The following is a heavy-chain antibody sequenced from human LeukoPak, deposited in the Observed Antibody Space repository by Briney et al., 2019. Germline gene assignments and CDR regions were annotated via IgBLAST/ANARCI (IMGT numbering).Heavy chain of an antibody. CDR1: GGSFSGYY. V-gene: IGHV4-34*01. D-gene: IGHD1-26*01. Sequence: PSETLSLTCAVYGGSFSGYYWSWIRQPPGKGLGWIGEINHSGSTNYNPSLKSRVTISVDTSKNQFSLKLSSVTAADTAVYYCARSAGATNYFDYWGQGTLVTVSS. CDR2: INHSGST. J-gene: IGHJ4*02. CDR3: ARSAGATNYFDY.